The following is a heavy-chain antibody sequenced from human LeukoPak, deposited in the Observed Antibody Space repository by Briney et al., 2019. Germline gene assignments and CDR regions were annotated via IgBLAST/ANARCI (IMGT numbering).Heavy chain of an antibody. CDR3: ARDPFAGLEFDP. D-gene: IGHD1-14*01. V-gene: IGHV3-21*01. Sequence: GGSLRLSCAASGFTFSSYSMNWVRQAPGKGLEWVSSISSSSSYIYYADSVKCRFTISRDNAKISLYLQMNSLRAEDTAVYYCARDPFAGLEFDPWGQGTLVTVSS. CDR1: GFTFSSYS. CDR2: ISSSSSYI. J-gene: IGHJ5*02.